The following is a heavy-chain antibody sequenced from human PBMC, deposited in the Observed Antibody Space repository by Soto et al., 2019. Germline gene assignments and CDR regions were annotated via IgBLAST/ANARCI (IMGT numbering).Heavy chain of an antibody. Sequence: ASVKVSCKVSGYTLTELSMHWVRQAPGKGLEWMGGFDPEDGETIYAQKFQGRVTMTEDTSTDTAYMELSSLRPEDTAVYYCATSRDCGGDCYPNAFDIWGQGTMVTVSS. V-gene: IGHV1-24*01. CDR3: ATSRDCGGDCYPNAFDI. J-gene: IGHJ3*02. D-gene: IGHD2-21*02. CDR2: FDPEDGET. CDR1: GYTLTELS.